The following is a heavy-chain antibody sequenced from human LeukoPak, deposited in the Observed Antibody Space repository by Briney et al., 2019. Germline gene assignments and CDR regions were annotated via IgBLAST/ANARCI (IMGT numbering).Heavy chain of an antibody. V-gene: IGHV4-34*01. CDR1: GGSINSYY. Sequence: PSETLSLTCTVSGGSINSYYWSWIRQPPGKGLEWIGEINHSGSANYNPSLKSRVTISVDTSKNQFSLKLSSVTAADTAVYYCARGSSYHPWGQGTLVTVSS. D-gene: IGHD2-2*01. CDR2: INHSGSA. CDR3: ARGSSYHP. J-gene: IGHJ5*02.